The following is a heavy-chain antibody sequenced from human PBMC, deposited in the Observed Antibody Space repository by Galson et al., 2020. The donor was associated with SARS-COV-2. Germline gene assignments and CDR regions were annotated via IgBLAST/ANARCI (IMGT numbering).Heavy chain of an antibody. Sequence: SGPTLVKPTQTLTLTCTFSGFSLSTSGMCVSWIRQPPGKALEWLARIDWDDDKYYSTSLKTRLTISKDTSKNQVVLTMINMDPVDTATYYCARIHYDSSGYYFDYWGQGTLVTVSS. CDR2: IDWDDDK. V-gene: IGHV2-70*11. CDR1: GFSLSTSGMC. CDR3: ARIHYDSSGYYFDY. D-gene: IGHD3-22*01. J-gene: IGHJ4*02.